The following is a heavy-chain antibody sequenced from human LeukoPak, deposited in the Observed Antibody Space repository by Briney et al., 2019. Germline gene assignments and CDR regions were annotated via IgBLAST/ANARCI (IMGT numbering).Heavy chain of an antibody. CDR2: IYYSGST. D-gene: IGHD2-15*01. CDR1: GGSISSYY. V-gene: IGHV4-59*06. CDR3: ARDRRYCSGGSCYSDYYYGMDV. Sequence: SETLSLTCTVSGGSISSYYWSWIRQHPGKGLEWIGYIYYSGSTYYNPSLKSRVTISVDTSKNQFSLKLSSVTAADTAVYYCARDRRYCSGGSCYSDYYYGMDVWGQGTAVTVSS. J-gene: IGHJ6*02.